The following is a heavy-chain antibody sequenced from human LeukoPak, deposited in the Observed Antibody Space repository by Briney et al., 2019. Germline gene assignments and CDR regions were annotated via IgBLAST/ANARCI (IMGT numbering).Heavy chain of an antibody. CDR3: ACLYCTNGVCWFDP. D-gene: IGHD2-8*01. Sequence: SQTLSLTCTVSGVSIRSGSYFWSWIRQPAGKGLEWIGRIYTSGNTNYNPSLKSRVTISVDTSKNQFSLKLSSVTAADTAIYYCACLYCTNGVCWFDPWGQGTLVTVSS. CDR1: GVSIRSGSYF. CDR2: IYTSGNT. V-gene: IGHV4-61*02. J-gene: IGHJ5*02.